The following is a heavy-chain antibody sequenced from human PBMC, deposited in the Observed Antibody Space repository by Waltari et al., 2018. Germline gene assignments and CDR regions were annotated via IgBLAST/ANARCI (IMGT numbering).Heavy chain of an antibody. Sequence: QVHLVQSGAEVRQPGASVKVSCKAFGDTFISHGISVVRQARGQGREWMGWIGGYSGNTNYAQRLQDRLTMTTDTSAIIAYMELRSLRSDDTAVYYCARGGLTMATIDYWGQGTLVTVSS. CDR1: GDTFISHG. J-gene: IGHJ4*02. V-gene: IGHV1-18*01. CDR2: IGGYSGNT. CDR3: ARGGLTMATIDY. D-gene: IGHD3-10*01.